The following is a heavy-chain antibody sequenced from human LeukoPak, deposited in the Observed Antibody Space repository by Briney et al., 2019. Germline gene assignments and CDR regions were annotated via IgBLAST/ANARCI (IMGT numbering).Heavy chain of an antibody. V-gene: IGHV3-7*01. Sequence: PRGSPRLSCADSQFTFYGSWMNFGPHGPGERLGWVSNMAPTGSQKRSVDSVRGRFTITKDNPGASLYLDMHSLRAEDTASYYCAIWTSGNYWGQGTLVTVSS. CDR2: MAPTGSQK. D-gene: IGHD1-1*01. CDR1: QFTFYGSW. CDR3: AIWTSGNY. J-gene: IGHJ4*02.